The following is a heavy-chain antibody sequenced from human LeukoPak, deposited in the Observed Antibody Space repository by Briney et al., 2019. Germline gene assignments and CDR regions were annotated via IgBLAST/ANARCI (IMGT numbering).Heavy chain of an antibody. D-gene: IGHD6-13*01. CDR3: ARDPDSSSWYYYYMDV. V-gene: IGHV1-2*02. Sequence: ASVKVSCKASGYTFTGYYMHWVRQAPGQGLEWMGWINPNSGGTNYAQKFQGRVTMTRDTSISTAYMELSRLRSDDTAVYYCARDPDSSSWYYYYMDVWGKGTTVTVSS. CDR2: INPNSGGT. J-gene: IGHJ6*03. CDR1: GYTFTGYY.